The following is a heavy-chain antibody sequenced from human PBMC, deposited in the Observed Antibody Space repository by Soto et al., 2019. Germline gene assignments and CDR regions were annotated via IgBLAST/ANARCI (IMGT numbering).Heavy chain of an antibody. Sequence: GGSLRLSCAASGFTFSSYAMSWIRQSPGKGLEWLSYITSSSSYTHYADSVKGRFTISRDNAKNSLYLQMNSLRAEDTAVYYCAGGQDNLAVNFDYWGQGTPVTVSS. J-gene: IGHJ4*02. CDR2: ITSSSSYT. CDR1: GFTFSSYA. CDR3: AGGQDNLAVNFDY. D-gene: IGHD1-1*01. V-gene: IGHV3-11*03.